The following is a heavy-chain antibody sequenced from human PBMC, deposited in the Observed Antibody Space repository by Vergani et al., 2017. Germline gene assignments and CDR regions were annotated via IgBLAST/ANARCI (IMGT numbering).Heavy chain of an antibody. D-gene: IGHD6-6*01. J-gene: IGHJ4*02. V-gene: IGHV4-34*01. CDR2: INHSGST. Sequence: QVQLQQWGAGLLKPSETLSLTCAVYGGSFSGYYWSWIRQPPGKGLEWIGEINHSGSTNYNPSLKSRVTISVDTSKNQFSLKLSSVTAADTAVYYCAREGAYRSSPFDYWGQGTLVTVSS. CDR3: AREGAYRSSPFDY. CDR1: GGSFSGYY.